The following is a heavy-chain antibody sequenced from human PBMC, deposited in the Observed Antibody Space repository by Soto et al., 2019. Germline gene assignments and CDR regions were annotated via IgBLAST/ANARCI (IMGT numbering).Heavy chain of an antibody. CDR1: GGSVSSGSYY. Sequence: SETLSLTCTVSGGSVSSGSYYWSWIRQPPGKGLEWIGYIYYSGSTNYNPSLKSRVTISVDTSKNQFSLKLSSVTAADTAVYYCAREVAAMGLFDYWGQGTLVTVSS. J-gene: IGHJ4*02. CDR3: AREVAAMGLFDY. CDR2: IYYSGST. V-gene: IGHV4-61*01. D-gene: IGHD5-18*01.